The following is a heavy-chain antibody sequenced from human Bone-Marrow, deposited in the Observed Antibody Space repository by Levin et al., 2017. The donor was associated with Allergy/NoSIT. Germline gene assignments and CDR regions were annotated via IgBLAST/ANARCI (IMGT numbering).Heavy chain of an antibody. D-gene: IGHD6-19*01. CDR2: ISAYNGNT. V-gene: IGHV1-18*01. Sequence: PPASVKVSCKASGYTFTSYGISWVRQAPGQGLEWMGWISAYNGNTNYAQKLQGRVTMTTDTSTSTAYMELRSLRSDDTAVYYCARDGYSSGRIIEGTWFDPWGQGTLVTVSS. CDR3: ARDGYSSGRIIEGTWFDP. CDR1: GYTFTSYG. J-gene: IGHJ5*02.